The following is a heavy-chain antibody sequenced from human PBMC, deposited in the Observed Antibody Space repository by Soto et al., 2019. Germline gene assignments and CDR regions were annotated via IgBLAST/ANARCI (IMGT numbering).Heavy chain of an antibody. CDR3: ARKNNGSSYNLDDACDI. J-gene: IGHJ3*02. CDR1: GFTFSSYS. CDR2: ISSSGGYI. Sequence: EVQLVESGGGLVKPGGSLRLSCAASGFTFSSYSMNWVRQAPGKGLEWVSSISSSGGYIYYADSVKARFTISRDNAKNSLSRQMNSLKAEDTAVYYCARKNNGSSYNLDDACDIWGQGTMVTVSS. V-gene: IGHV3-21*01. D-gene: IGHD1-26*01.